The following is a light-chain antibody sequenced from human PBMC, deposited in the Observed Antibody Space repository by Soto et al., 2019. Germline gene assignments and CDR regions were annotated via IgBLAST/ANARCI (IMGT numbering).Light chain of an antibody. Sequence: DIQMTQSPSSLSASVGDRVTITCRASQGISNYLAWYQQKPGKVPRLLIYAASSVQGGVPSRFSGSGSGTDFTLTISSLQPEDFATYYCQLSDSSLTFGQGTRLEIK. J-gene: IGKJ5*01. CDR2: AAS. CDR3: QLSDSSLT. CDR1: QGISNY. V-gene: IGKV1-39*01.